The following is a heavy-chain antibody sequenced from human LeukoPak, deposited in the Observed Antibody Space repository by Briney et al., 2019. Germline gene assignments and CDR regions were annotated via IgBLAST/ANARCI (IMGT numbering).Heavy chain of an antibody. CDR3: ASVSGSYYRPPRDY. V-gene: IGHV4-34*01. CDR1: GGSFSGYY. Sequence: SETLSLTCAVYGGSFSGYYWRWIRQPPGKGLEWIGEINHSGSTNYNPSLKSRGTISVDTSKNQFSVKLSSVTAADTAVYYCASVSGSYYRPPRDYWGQGTLVTVSS. J-gene: IGHJ4*02. CDR2: INHSGST. D-gene: IGHD3-10*01.